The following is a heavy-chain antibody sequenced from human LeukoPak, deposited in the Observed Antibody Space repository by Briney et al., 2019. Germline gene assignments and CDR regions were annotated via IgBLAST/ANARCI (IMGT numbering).Heavy chain of an antibody. CDR2: ISSSGSTI. V-gene: IGHV3-11*01. J-gene: IGHJ3*02. CDR1: GRSISSYY. D-gene: IGHD3-22*01. Sequence: LSLTCTVSGRSISSYYWSWTRQPPGKGMEWVSYISSSGSTIYYAHSVKGRFTISRDNAKNSLYLQMNSLRAEDTAVYYCARDDYYDSTPPFDIWGQGTMVTVSS. CDR3: ARDDYYDSTPPFDI.